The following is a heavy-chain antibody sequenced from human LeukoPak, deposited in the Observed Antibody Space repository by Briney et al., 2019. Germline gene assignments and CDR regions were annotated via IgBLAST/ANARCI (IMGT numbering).Heavy chain of an antibody. D-gene: IGHD4-17*01. V-gene: IGHV3-23*01. CDR1: GFTFSSYP. CDR2: ISGSGDST. Sequence: PGGSLRLSCAASGFTFSSYPMSWVRQAPGKALEWVSAISGSGDSTYYADSVKGRFTISRDNSKNTLYLQMNSLRAEDTAVLYFANGPTVTTSHYFDYWGQGTLVTVSS. J-gene: IGHJ4*02. CDR3: ANGPTVTTSHYFDY.